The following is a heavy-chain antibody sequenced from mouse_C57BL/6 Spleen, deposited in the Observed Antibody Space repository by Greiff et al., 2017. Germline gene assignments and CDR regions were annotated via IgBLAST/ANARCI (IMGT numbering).Heavy chain of an antibody. D-gene: IGHD1-1*01. Sequence: QVQLKHSGPELVKPGASVKISCKASGYAFSSSWMNWVKQRPGKGLEWIGRIYPGDGDTNYNGKFKGKATLTADKSSSTAYMQLSSLTSEDSAVYFCARGTTVVEDFDYWGQGTTLTVSS. V-gene: IGHV1-82*01. CDR2: IYPGDGDT. CDR1: GYAFSSSW. CDR3: ARGTTVVEDFDY. J-gene: IGHJ2*01.